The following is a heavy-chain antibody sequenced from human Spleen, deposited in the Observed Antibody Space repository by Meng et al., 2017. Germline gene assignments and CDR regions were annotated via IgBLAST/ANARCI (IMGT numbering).Heavy chain of an antibody. CDR2: IIPILGIA. J-gene: IGHJ4*02. Sequence: HVQLVQSGSELKKSGASVKGSCKASGYTFTTYPLNWVRQAPGQGLEWMGRIIPILGIANYAQKFQGRVTITADKSTSTAYMELSSLRSEDTAMYYCARDEDISAAGKLFGDYWGQGTLVTVSS. CDR3: ARDEDISAAGKLFGDY. D-gene: IGHD6-25*01. CDR1: GYTFTTYP. V-gene: IGHV1-69*09.